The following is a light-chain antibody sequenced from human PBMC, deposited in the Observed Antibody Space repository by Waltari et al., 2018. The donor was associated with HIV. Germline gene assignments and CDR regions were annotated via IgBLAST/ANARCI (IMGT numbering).Light chain of an antibody. Sequence: DIQMTQSPSSLSASVGDRVTITCRASQSINTYLNWYQQRPGKVPKLLIHTSSTLQSGVPSRFSGDTSGTDFTLTISSLQPEDFATYFCQQSYSRPYTFGQGTKLDI. V-gene: IGKV1-39*01. CDR1: QSINTY. CDR2: TSS. CDR3: QQSYSRPYT. J-gene: IGKJ2*01.